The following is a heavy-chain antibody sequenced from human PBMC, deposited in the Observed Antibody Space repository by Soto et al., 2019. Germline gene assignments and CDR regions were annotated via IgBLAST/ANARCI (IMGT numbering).Heavy chain of an antibody. CDR3: ARERAFGESSPGHYYYGMDV. CDR1: GGSISSSNW. J-gene: IGHJ6*02. CDR2: IYHSGST. V-gene: IGHV4-4*02. Sequence: QVQLQESGPGLVKPSGTLSLTCAVSGGSISSSNWWSWVRQTPGKGLEWIGEIYHSGSTNYNPSLKSRVTISVDKSKNQFSLKLSSVSAADTAVYYCARERAFGESSPGHYYYGMDVWGQGTTVTVSS. D-gene: IGHD3-10*01.